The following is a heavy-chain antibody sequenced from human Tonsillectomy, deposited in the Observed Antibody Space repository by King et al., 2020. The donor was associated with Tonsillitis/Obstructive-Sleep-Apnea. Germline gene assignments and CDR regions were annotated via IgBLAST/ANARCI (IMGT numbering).Heavy chain of an antibody. CDR1: GGSFSGYY. CDR3: ARGRVFGVVIRGARDYYYMDV. V-gene: IGHV4-34*01. Sequence: VQLQQWGAGLLKPSETLSLTCAVYGGSFSGYYWTWIRQPPGKGLEWIGEINHSGSTNYNPSLKSRVTISVDTSKNHFSLKLSPVTAADTAVYYCARGRVFGVVIRGARDYYYMDVWGKGTTVTVSS. CDR2: INHSGST. D-gene: IGHD3-3*01. J-gene: IGHJ6*03.